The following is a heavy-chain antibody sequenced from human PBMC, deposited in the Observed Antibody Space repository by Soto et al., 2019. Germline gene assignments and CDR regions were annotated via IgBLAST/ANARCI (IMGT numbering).Heavy chain of an antibody. J-gene: IGHJ4*02. CDR3: ARVTQNYDILTGSPYFFDY. CDR1: GGSISSYY. CDR2: INHSGST. D-gene: IGHD3-9*01. Sequence: SETLSLTCTVSGGSISSYYWSWIRQPPGKGLEWIGEINHSGSTNYNPSLKSRVTISVDTSKNQFSLKLSSVTAADTAVYYCARVTQNYDILTGSPYFFDYWGQGTLVTVSS. V-gene: IGHV4-34*01.